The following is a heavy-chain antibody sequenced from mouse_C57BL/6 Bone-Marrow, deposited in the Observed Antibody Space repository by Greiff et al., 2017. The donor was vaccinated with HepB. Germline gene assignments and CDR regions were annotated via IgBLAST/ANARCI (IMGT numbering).Heavy chain of an antibody. V-gene: IGHV1-9*01. CDR3: ARGWLLLYYAMDY. CDR2: ILPGSGST. J-gene: IGHJ4*01. D-gene: IGHD2-3*01. CDR1: GYTFTGYW. Sequence: VHLQQSGAELMKPGASVKLSCKATGYTFTGYWLEWVKQRPGHGLEWIGEILPGSGSTNYNEKFKGKATFTAATSSNTAYMQLSSLTTEDSAIYYCARGWLLLYYAMDYWGQGTSVTVSS.